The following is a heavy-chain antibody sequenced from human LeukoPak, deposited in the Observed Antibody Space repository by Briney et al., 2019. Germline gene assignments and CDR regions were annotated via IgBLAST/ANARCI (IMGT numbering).Heavy chain of an antibody. D-gene: IGHD1-26*01. J-gene: IGHJ3*02. CDR1: GFTVSSNS. CDR2: IYSDNT. CDR3: ARSGRGGAFDI. V-gene: IGHV3-53*01. Sequence: GGSLRLSCTVSGFTVSSNSMSWVRQAPGKGLEWVSFIYSDNTHYSDSVKGRFTISRDNSKNTLYLQMNSLRAEDTAVYYCARSGRGGAFDIWGQGTMVTVSS.